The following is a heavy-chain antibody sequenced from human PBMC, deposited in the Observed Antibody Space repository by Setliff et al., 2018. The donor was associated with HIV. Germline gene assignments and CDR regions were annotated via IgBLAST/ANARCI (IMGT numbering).Heavy chain of an antibody. V-gene: IGHV4-34*01. CDR3: ARARGPEGYFDS. CDR1: GGSFSGYY. CDR2: IYYSGST. Sequence: SETLSLTCAVYGGSFSGYYWSWIRQPPGKGLESIGTIYYSGSTYYKSSLKSRLTISVDTSKNQFSLKMSSVTAADTAVYYCARARGPEGYFDSWGQGTLVTVS. J-gene: IGHJ4*02. D-gene: IGHD3-10*01.